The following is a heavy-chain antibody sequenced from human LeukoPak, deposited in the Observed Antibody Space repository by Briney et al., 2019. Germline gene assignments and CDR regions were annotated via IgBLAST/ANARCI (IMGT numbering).Heavy chain of an antibody. J-gene: IGHJ3*02. Sequence: SETLSLTCAVYGGSFSGYYWSWIRQPPGKGLEWIGEINHSGSTNYNPSLNSRVTISVDTSKNQFSLKLSSVTAADTAVYYCASSVVVMPNDAFDIWGQGTMVTVSS. CDR3: ASSVVVMPNDAFDI. CDR1: GGSFSGYY. D-gene: IGHD2-21*01. V-gene: IGHV4-34*01. CDR2: INHSGST.